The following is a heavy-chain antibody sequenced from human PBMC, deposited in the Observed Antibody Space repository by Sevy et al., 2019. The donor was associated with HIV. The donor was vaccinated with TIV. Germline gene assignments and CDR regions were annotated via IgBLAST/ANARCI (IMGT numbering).Heavy chain of an antibody. V-gene: IGHV4-4*07. CDR3: ARDTYYVFWSGYYSESNWFDP. CDR1: GGSISSYY. J-gene: IGHJ5*02. CDR2: IYTSGST. D-gene: IGHD3-3*01. Sequence: SETLSLTCTVSGGSISSYYWSWIRQPAGKGLEWIGCIYTSGSTNYNPSLKSRGTMSVDTSKNQFSLRLSSVTAADTAVYYCARDTYYVFWSGYYSESNWFDPWGQGTLVTVSS.